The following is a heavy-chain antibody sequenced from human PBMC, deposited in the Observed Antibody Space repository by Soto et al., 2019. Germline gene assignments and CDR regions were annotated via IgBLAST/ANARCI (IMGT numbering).Heavy chain of an antibody. Sequence: SEALSLTCTVSGGSISSSSYDWGWIRQPPGKGLEWIGSIYYSGSTYYNPSLKSRVTISVDTSKNQFSLKLSSVTAADTAVYYCARRGIAAAGRDDFDYWGQGTLVTVSS. D-gene: IGHD6-13*01. J-gene: IGHJ4*02. CDR1: GGSISSSSYD. CDR2: IYYSGST. V-gene: IGHV4-39*01. CDR3: ARRGIAAAGRDDFDY.